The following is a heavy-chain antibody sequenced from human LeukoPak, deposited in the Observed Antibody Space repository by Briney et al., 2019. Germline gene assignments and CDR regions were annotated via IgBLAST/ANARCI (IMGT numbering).Heavy chain of an antibody. CDR1: GGSISSSSHY. Sequence: SETLSLTCTASGGSISSSSHYWGWIRQPPGKGLEWIASIYKAGSTFYNPSLKSRVTISVDTSKNQFSLNLRSVTAADTAVYDCARHEHGDHGEPNWFDPWGQGTLVTVSS. D-gene: IGHD2-21*01. CDR3: ARHEHGDHGEPNWFDP. V-gene: IGHV4-39*01. CDR2: IYKAGST. J-gene: IGHJ5*02.